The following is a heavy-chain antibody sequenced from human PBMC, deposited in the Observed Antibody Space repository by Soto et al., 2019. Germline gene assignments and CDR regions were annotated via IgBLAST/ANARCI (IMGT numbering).Heavy chain of an antibody. CDR2: IIPIFGTA. D-gene: IGHD6-19*01. Sequence: SVKVSCKASGGTFSSYAISWVRQAPGQGLEWMGGIIPIFGTANYAQKFQGRVTITADESTSTAYMELSSLRSEDTAVYYCAKDAGSSGWSGNFDSWGQGTLVTVSS. CDR1: GGTFSSYA. J-gene: IGHJ4*02. CDR3: AKDAGSSGWSGNFDS. V-gene: IGHV1-69*13.